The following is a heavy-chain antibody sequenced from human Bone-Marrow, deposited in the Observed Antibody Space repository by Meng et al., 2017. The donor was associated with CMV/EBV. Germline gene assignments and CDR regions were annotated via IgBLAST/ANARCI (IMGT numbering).Heavy chain of an antibody. V-gene: IGHV3-48*03. CDR1: GFTFSSYE. Sequence: GESLKISCAASGFTFSSYEMNWVRQAPGKGLEWVSYISSSGSTIYYADSVKGRFTISRDNAKNSLYLQMNSLRAEDTAVYYCARGVEMATITFPIGSLNWFDPWGQGTLVTVSS. D-gene: IGHD5-24*01. J-gene: IGHJ5*02. CDR3: ARGVEMATITFPIGSLNWFDP. CDR2: ISSSGSTI.